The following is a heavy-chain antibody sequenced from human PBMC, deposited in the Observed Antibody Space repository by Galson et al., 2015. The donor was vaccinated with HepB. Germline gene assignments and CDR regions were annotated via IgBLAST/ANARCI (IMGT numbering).Heavy chain of an antibody. Sequence: SLRLSCAASGFTFSSYAMHWVRQAPGKGLEWVAVISYDGSNKYYADSVKGRFTISRDNSKNTLYLQMNSLRAEDTAVYYCARGWKADYWGQGTLVTVSS. J-gene: IGHJ4*02. CDR3: ARGWKADY. V-gene: IGHV3-30*04. D-gene: IGHD1-1*01. CDR2: ISYDGSNK. CDR1: GFTFSSYA.